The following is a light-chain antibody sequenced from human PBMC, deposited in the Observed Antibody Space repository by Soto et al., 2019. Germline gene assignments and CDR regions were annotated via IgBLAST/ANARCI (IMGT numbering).Light chain of an antibody. Sequence: QSALTQPRSVSGSPGQSVTISCTGTSSDVGGYNYVSWYQQHPGKAPKLMIYDVSKRPSGVPDRFSGSKSGNTASLTISGLQAEDEADYYCTSYAGSNRLLFGGGTKLTVL. V-gene: IGLV2-11*01. CDR3: TSYAGSNRLL. CDR1: SSDVGGYNY. J-gene: IGLJ2*01. CDR2: DVS.